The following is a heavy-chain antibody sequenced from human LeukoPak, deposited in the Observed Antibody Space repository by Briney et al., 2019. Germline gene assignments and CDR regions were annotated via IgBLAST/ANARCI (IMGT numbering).Heavy chain of an antibody. V-gene: IGHV3-11*05. CDR2: ISSSSSYT. Sequence: GGSLRLSCAASGFTFSDYYMSWIRQAPGKGLEWVSYISSSSSYTNYADSVKGRFTISRDNAKNTLYLKMNSLRAEDTAVYYCARDSYGSGSYYNAYGMDVWGQGTTVTVSS. CDR3: ARDSYGSGSYYNAYGMDV. D-gene: IGHD3-10*01. J-gene: IGHJ6*02. CDR1: GFTFSDYY.